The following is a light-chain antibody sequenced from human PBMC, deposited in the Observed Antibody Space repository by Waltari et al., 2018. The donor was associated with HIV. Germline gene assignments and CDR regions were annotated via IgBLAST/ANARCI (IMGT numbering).Light chain of an antibody. J-gene: IGLJ1*01. CDR2: SSN. CDR1: SSNIERNT. V-gene: IGLV1-44*01. Sequence: QSVLTQPPSASGTPGQRVTISCSGSSSNIERNTVNWYQQFPGTTPKVVIYSSNQRPSGVPDRFSGARSVTSASLAISGLQSEDEAHYYCAAWDDSLDGYVFGPGTEVTVL. CDR3: AAWDDSLDGYV.